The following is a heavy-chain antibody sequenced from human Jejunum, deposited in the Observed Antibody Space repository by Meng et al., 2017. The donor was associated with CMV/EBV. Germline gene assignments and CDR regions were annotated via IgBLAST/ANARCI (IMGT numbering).Heavy chain of an antibody. CDR3: ARGTIAAELFDY. J-gene: IGHJ4*02. CDR1: GFTVSSNY. V-gene: IGHV3-53*01. Sequence: VSGFTVSSNYMSWVRQAPGKGLEWVSVIYAGGSAYCADSVKDRFTISRDNSKNTLYLQMNSLRAEDTAVYYCARGTIAAELFDYWGQGTLVTVSS. CDR2: IYAGGSA. D-gene: IGHD6-6*01.